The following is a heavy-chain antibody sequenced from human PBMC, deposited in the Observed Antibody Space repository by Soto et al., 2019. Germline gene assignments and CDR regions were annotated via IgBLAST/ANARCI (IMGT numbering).Heavy chain of an antibody. D-gene: IGHD2-15*01. CDR1: GYTFTVYY. J-gene: IGHJ6*02. CDR3: AREMECSGGSCQTAYYYYGMDV. CDR2: INPNSGGT. Sequence: GASVKVSCKASGYTFTVYYMHWVRQAPGQGLEWMGWINPNSGGTNYAQKFQGWVTMTRDTSISTAYMELSRLRSDDTAVYYCAREMECSGGSCQTAYYYYGMDVWGQGTTVTVSS. V-gene: IGHV1-2*04.